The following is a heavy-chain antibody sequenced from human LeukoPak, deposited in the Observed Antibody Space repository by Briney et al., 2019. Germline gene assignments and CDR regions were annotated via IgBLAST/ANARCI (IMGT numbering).Heavy chain of an antibody. Sequence: GGSLRLSCAASGFPLSSYSINWVRQAPGKGLEWVSYINIDSITVNYADSVKGRFTISRDNAKNSLYLQMNSLRAEDTAVYYCSTLKDAVTIFDNWGQGTLVTVSS. CDR1: GFPLSSYS. J-gene: IGHJ4*02. V-gene: IGHV3-48*01. CDR3: STLKDAVTIFDN. D-gene: IGHD4-17*01. CDR2: INIDSITV.